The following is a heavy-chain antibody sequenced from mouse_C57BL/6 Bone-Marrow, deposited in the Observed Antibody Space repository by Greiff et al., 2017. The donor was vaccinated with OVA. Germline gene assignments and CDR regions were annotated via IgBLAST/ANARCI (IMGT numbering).Heavy chain of an antibody. V-gene: IGHV5-4*01. J-gene: IGHJ2*01. D-gene: IGHD1-1*01. CDR1: GFTFSSYA. CDR2: ISDGGSYT. Sequence: EVQGVESGGGLVKPGGSLKLSCAASGFTFSSYAMSLVRQTPEKRLEWVATISDGGSYTYYPDNVKGRFTISRDNAKNNLYLQMSHLKSEDTAMYYCARDPDGSSLFDYWGQGTTLTVSS. CDR3: ARDPDGSSLFDY.